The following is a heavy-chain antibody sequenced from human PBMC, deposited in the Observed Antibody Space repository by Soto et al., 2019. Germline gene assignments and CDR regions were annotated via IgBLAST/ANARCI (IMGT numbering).Heavy chain of an antibody. V-gene: IGHV3-23*01. Sequence: EVQLLESGGGLVQPGGSLRLSCAASGFTFSSYAMSWVRQAPGKGLAWVSAISGSGGSTYYADSVKGRFTISRDNSKNSLYLQMNSLRAEDTAVYYCEKSPQWLVSWFDPWGQGTLVTVSS. CDR1: GFTFSSYA. CDR3: EKSPQWLVSWFDP. D-gene: IGHD6-19*01. CDR2: ISGSGGST. J-gene: IGHJ5*02.